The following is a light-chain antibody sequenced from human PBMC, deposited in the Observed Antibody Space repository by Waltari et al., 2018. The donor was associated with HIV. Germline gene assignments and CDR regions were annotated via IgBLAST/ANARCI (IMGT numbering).Light chain of an antibody. Sequence: QSALTQPRSVSGSPGQSVPISCTGTSSDVGGYNSVSWYQQHPGKAPKLMIYDVSNRPSGVPDRFSGSKSGNTASLTISGLQAEDEADYYCCSYAGSYTWVFGGGTKLTVL. J-gene: IGLJ3*02. CDR1: SSDVGGYNS. CDR2: DVS. V-gene: IGLV2-11*01. CDR3: CSYAGSYTWV.